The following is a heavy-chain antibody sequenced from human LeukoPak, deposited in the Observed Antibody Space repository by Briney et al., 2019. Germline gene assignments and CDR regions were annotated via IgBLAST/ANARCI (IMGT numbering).Heavy chain of an antibody. CDR3: ARDQYGDFEDY. D-gene: IGHD4-17*01. CDR2: IYYSGST. J-gene: IGHJ4*02. Sequence: SETLSLTCTVSGGSISSYYWSWIRQPPGKGLEWIGYIYYSGSTNYNPSLESRVTISVDTSKNQFSLKLSSVTAADTAVYYCARDQYGDFEDYWGQGTLVTVSS. CDR1: GGSISSYY. V-gene: IGHV4-59*01.